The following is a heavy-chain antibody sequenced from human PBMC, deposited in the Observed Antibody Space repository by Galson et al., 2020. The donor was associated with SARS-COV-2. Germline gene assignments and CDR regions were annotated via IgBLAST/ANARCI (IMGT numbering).Heavy chain of an antibody. CDR2: INYRTTWNN. CDR3: VREGWSSSSWYARTSNWFAP. V-gene: IGHV6-1*01. J-gene: IGHJ5*02. CDR1: GDRVTSNT. D-gene: IGHD6-13*01. Sequence: SETLSLTCDISGDRVTSNTWKWVRQSPSRGLEWLGSINYRTTWNNDNAAFVKSRITINADTSQNQFSLQLSSVTPEDTAIYNCVREGWSSSSWYARTSNWFAPWGQGTLITVS.